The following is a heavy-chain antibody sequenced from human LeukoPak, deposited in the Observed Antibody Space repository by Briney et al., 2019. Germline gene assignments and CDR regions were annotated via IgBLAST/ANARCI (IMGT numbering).Heavy chain of an antibody. CDR1: GFTFSSYS. Sequence: GGSLRLSCAASGFTFSSYSMSWVRQAPGKGLEWVAGITYDGSNKYYADSVKGRFTISRDNSKNSLYLQMNSLRAEDTAVYYCARDRRYYYDSSGYTSPGYWGQGNLVTVSS. J-gene: IGHJ4*02. V-gene: IGHV3-30*04. D-gene: IGHD3-22*01. CDR2: ITYDGSNK. CDR3: ARDRRYYYDSSGYTSPGY.